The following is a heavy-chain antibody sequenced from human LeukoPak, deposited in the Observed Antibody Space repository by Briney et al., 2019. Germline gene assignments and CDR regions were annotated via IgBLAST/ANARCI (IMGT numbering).Heavy chain of an antibody. D-gene: IGHD3-9*01. CDR3: ARDAPLRYFDWLLRD. V-gene: IGHV3-48*04. CDR1: GFTFSSYS. Sequence: GGSLRLSCAASGFTFSSYSMNWVRQAPGKGLEWVSYISSSSSTIYYADSVKGRFTISRGNAKNSLYLQMNSLRAEDTAVYYCARDAPLRYFDWLLRDWGQGTLVTVSS. J-gene: IGHJ4*02. CDR2: ISSSSSTI.